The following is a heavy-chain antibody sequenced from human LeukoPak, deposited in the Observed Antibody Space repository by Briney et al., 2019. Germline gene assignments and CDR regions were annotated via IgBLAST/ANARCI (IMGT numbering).Heavy chain of an antibody. Sequence: PGGSLRLSCAASGFTFSDYYMSWIRQAPGKGPEWVSYISSSGSTIYYADSVKGRFTISRDNAKNTLYLQMNSLRAEDTAVYYCAKSLGGNPLLVVFDIWGQGTMVTVSS. J-gene: IGHJ3*02. CDR2: ISSSGSTI. D-gene: IGHD4-23*01. CDR1: GFTFSDYY. CDR3: AKSLGGNPLLVVFDI. V-gene: IGHV3-11*01.